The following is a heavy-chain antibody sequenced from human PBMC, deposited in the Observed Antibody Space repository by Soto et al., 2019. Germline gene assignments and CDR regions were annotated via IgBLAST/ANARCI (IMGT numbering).Heavy chain of an antibody. Sequence: GGSLRLSCAASGFTFSSYGMGWVRQGPGKGLEWVAVVSIGGSTHYADPVRGRFTISRDNSKNTLSLQMNSLTAEDTAVYFCAKRRGAGGHFDYWGQGALVTVSS. CDR1: GFTFSSYG. J-gene: IGHJ4*02. V-gene: IGHV3-23*01. CDR2: VSIGGST. CDR3: AKRRGAGGHFDY. D-gene: IGHD2-15*01.